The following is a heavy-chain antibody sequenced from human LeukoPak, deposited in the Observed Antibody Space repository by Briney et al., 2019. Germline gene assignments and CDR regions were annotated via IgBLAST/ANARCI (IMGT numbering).Heavy chain of an antibody. Sequence: RGESLKISCKGSGYSFTSYWIGWVRQMPGKGLEWMGIIYPGDSDTRYSPSFQGQVTISADKSISTAYLQWSSLKASDTAMYYCARLYYYDSSGYYYEVPDIWGQGTMVTVSS. D-gene: IGHD3-22*01. CDR2: IYPGDSDT. CDR3: ARLYYYDSSGYYYEVPDI. J-gene: IGHJ3*02. CDR1: GYSFTSYW. V-gene: IGHV5-51*01.